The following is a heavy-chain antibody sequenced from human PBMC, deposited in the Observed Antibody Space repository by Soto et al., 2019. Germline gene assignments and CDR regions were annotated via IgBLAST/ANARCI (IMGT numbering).Heavy chain of an antibody. Sequence: GESLKISCKGSGYSFTSYWISWVRQMPGKGLEWMGRLDPSDSYTNYSPSFQGHVTISADKSISTAYLQWSSLKASDTAMYYCARQIGYSSTNYYYYGMDVWGQGTTVTVSS. D-gene: IGHD6-13*01. CDR1: GYSFTSYW. CDR2: LDPSDSYT. CDR3: ARQIGYSSTNYYYYGMDV. V-gene: IGHV5-10-1*01. J-gene: IGHJ6*02.